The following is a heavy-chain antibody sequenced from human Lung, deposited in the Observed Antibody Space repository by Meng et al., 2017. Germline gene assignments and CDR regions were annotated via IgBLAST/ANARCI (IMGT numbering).Heavy chain of an antibody. Sequence: QVQLQESGPGLGKPSQTLSLTCTVSGGSISTADYYWSWIRQPPGKGLEWIGYIYYSGSTYYNPSLKSRVTMSVDTSKNQFSLKLSSVTDADTVVYYCARVGACSGGSCYFRLFDYWGQGMLVTVYS. D-gene: IGHD2-15*01. J-gene: IGHJ4*02. CDR3: ARVGACSGGSCYFRLFDY. CDR2: IYYSGST. V-gene: IGHV4-30-4*01. CDR1: GGSISTADYY.